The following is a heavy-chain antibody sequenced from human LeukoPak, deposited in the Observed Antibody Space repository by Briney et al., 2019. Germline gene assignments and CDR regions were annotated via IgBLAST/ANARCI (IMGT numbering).Heavy chain of an antibody. CDR2: VNLQGST. J-gene: IGHJ5*02. V-gene: IGHV4-4*02. CDR3: ARGATKDCWFDP. Sequence: SETLSLTCDVSGGSITQTNYWTWVRQPPGRGLEWIGEVNLQGSTNYNPSLMRRVAISVDTSANHVSLQLTSVTAADTAVYYCARGATKDCWFDPWGQGTLVTVSS. D-gene: IGHD1-26*01. CDR1: GGSITQTNY.